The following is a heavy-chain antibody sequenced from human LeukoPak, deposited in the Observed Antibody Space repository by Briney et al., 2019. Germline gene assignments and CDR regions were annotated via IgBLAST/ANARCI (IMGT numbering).Heavy chain of an antibody. V-gene: IGHV3-33*01. CDR1: GFTFSNYG. Sequence: PGRSLRLSCAASGFTFSNYGMHWVRQAPGKGLEWVAVIWYEGSNKYYADSVKGRSTISRDNSKNTLYMQMNSLRVEDTAVYYCATAPRGGDYEDYWGQGTLVTVSS. J-gene: IGHJ4*02. D-gene: IGHD4-17*01. CDR3: ATAPRGGDYEDY. CDR2: IWYEGSNK.